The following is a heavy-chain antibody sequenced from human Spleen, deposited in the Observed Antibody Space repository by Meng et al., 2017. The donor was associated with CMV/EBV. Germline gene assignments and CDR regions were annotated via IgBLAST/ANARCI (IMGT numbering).Heavy chain of an antibody. CDR1: SYG. CDR3: ARDSYYDFWSGYPGPAEYFQH. J-gene: IGHJ1*01. Sequence: SYGISWVRQAPGQGPEWMGWISPYNGDTDYAQKFEGRLTMTRDTTTTTVYMELSSLRSDDTAVYYCARDSYYDFWSGYPGPAEYFQHWGQGTLVTVSS. CDR2: ISPYNGDT. V-gene: IGHV1-18*01. D-gene: IGHD3-3*01.